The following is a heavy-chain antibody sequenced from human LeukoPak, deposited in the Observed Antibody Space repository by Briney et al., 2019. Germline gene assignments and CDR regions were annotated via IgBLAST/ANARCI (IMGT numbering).Heavy chain of an antibody. Sequence: GGSLRLSCAASGFTFSSYSMNWVRQAPGKGLEWVSSISSSSSYIYYADSVKGRFTISRDNAKNTLYLQMNSLRAEDTAVYYCAKDGVVPAAPNWFDPWGQGTLVTVSS. CDR2: ISSSSSYI. D-gene: IGHD2-2*01. CDR3: AKDGVVPAAPNWFDP. CDR1: GFTFSSYS. V-gene: IGHV3-21*04. J-gene: IGHJ5*02.